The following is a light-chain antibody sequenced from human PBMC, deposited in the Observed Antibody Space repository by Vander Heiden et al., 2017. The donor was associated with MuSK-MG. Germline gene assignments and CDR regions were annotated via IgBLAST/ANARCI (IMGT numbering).Light chain of an antibody. CDR1: QTISTW. J-gene: IGKJ3*01. CDR3: QQYDSNPFT. CDR2: KAS. V-gene: IGKV1-5*03. Sequence: DIQMTQSPSTLSASVADRVTITCRASQTISTWLAWYQQKPGKAPNLLIYKASSLQSGLPSRFSGSASGTEFTLTIGSLHPDDFATYFCQQYDSNPFTFGHGTKVDVE.